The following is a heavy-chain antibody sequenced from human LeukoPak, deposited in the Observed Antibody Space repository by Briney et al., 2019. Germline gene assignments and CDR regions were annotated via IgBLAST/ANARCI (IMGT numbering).Heavy chain of an antibody. CDR3: ARDYRTGFDY. J-gene: IGHJ4*02. Sequence: GASVKVSCKASGYTFTSYGISWVRQAPGQGLEWLGWISTYNDNTHYAQKLQGRVTMTTDTSTTTAYMELRSLRSDDTAVYYCARDYRTGFDYWGQGTLVTVSS. V-gene: IGHV1-18*01. CDR1: GYTFTSYG. CDR2: ISTYNDNT. D-gene: IGHD7-27*01.